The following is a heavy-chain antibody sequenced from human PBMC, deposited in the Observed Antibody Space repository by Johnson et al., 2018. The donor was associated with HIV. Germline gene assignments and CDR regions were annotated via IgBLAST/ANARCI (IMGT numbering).Heavy chain of an antibody. Sequence: VQLVESGGGLVQPGGSLRLSCAASGFTFSMSWMTWVRQAPGKGLEFVANLNQDGRRKNYVDSVQGRFIISRDNAKNSLYLQMNSLRSDDTAVYYCAGDEWRIRAFDIWGQGTMVTVSS. V-gene: IGHV3-7*01. CDR2: LNQDGRRK. CDR1: GFTFSMSW. D-gene: IGHD2-8*01. CDR3: AGDEWRIRAFDI. J-gene: IGHJ3*02.